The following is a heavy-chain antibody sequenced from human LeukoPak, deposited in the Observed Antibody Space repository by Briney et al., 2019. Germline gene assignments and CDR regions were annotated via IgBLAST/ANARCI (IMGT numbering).Heavy chain of an antibody. J-gene: IGHJ4*02. CDR1: GFTVSSNY. Sequence: GGSLRLSCAASGFTVSSNYMSWVRQAPGKGLEWVTVIYSSGSTYYADSVKGRFTISRDNSKNTLYLQMNSLRAEDTAVYYCARGKSLSLPFDYWGQGTLVTVS. CDR3: ARGKSLSLPFDY. CDR2: IYSSGST. V-gene: IGHV3-53*01.